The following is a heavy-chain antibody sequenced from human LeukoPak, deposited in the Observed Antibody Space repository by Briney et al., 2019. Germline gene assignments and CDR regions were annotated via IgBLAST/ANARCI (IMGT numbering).Heavy chain of an antibody. CDR3: ARAIEREDFDY. J-gene: IGHJ4*02. CDR2: INPSGGST. CDR1: GYTFTSYY. D-gene: IGHD5-24*01. Sequence: ASVKVSCKASGYTFTSYYMHWVRQAPGQGLECMGIINPSGGSTSYAQKFQGRVTMTRDTSTSTVYMELSSLRSEDTAVYYCARAIEREDFDYWGQGTLVTVSS. V-gene: IGHV1-46*01.